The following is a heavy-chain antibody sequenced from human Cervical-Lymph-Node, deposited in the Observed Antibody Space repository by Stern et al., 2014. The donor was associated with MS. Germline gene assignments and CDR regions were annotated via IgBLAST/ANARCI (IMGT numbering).Heavy chain of an antibody. Sequence: EVQLEESGAEVKKPGESLKISCEASGYLFDDYWIGWVRQMSGRGLELVAIIFPRDSNTRYSPSVQGPVTISADKSISTASLQWCSLKASDPAMYYCARSPATPSGYDRFDYWGQGALVTVSS. CDR2: IFPRDSNT. CDR3: ARSPATPSGYDRFDY. CDR1: GYLFDDYW. D-gene: IGHD5-12*01. J-gene: IGHJ4*02. V-gene: IGHV5-51*03.